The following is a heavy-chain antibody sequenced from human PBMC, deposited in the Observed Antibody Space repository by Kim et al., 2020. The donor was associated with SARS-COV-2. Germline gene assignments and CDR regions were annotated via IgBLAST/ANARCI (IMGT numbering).Heavy chain of an antibody. CDR1: GGSISSYY. V-gene: IGHV4-59*01. CDR2: IYYSGST. CDR3: ARGIHSSGLNF. D-gene: IGHD3-22*01. Sequence: SETLSLTCTVSGGSISSYYWSWIRQPPGKGLEWIGYIYYSGSTNYNPSLKSRVTISVDTSKNQFSLKLSSVTAADTAVNYCARGIHSSGLNFWGQGTLVTVSS. J-gene: IGHJ4*02.